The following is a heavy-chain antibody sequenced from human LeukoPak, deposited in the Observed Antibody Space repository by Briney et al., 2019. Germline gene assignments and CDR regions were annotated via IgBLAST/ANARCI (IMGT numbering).Heavy chain of an antibody. CDR3: ARDYSGSNTLDY. J-gene: IGHJ4*02. CDR2: INPSGGST. Sequence: GASVKVSCKSSGYIFTNYYIQWVRQAPGQGLEWMGVINPSGGSTNYAQKFQGRVTMTRDTSTSTVYMDLSSQRSEDTAVYYCARDYSGSNTLDYWGQGTLVTVSS. V-gene: IGHV1-46*01. D-gene: IGHD5-18*01. CDR1: GYIFTNYY.